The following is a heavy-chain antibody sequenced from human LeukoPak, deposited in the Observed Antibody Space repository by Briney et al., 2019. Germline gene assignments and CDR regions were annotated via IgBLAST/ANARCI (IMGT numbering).Heavy chain of an antibody. J-gene: IGHJ4*02. Sequence: ASVKVSCKASGYTFTSYGISWVRQAPGQGLEWMGWISAYNGNTNYAQKLQGRVTMTTDTSTGTAYMELRSLRSDDTAVYYCARDRGYYGSGSSPALYDYWGQGTLVTVSS. CDR3: ARDRGYYGSGSSPALYDY. CDR2: ISAYNGNT. D-gene: IGHD3-10*01. V-gene: IGHV1-18*04. CDR1: GYTFTSYG.